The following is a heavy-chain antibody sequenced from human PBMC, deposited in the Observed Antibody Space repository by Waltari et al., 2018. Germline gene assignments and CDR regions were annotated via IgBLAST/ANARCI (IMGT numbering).Heavy chain of an antibody. CDR1: GFTVSSHY. V-gene: IGHV3-53*01. CDR3: ARGMWVVDTAPIDY. Sequence: EVQLVESGGGLIQPGGSLRLSCAASGFTVSSHYLSWVRQAPGKGLEWVSVIYSGGSTYYADSVKGRFTISRDNSKNTLYLQMNSLRAEDTAVYYCARGMWVVDTAPIDYWGQGTLVTISS. CDR2: IYSGGST. J-gene: IGHJ4*02. D-gene: IGHD5-18*01.